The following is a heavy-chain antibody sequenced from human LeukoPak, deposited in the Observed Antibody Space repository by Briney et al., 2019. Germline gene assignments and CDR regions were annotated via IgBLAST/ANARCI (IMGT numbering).Heavy chain of an antibody. CDR3: ADSSGYYYRRYYFDY. J-gene: IGHJ4*02. CDR1: VGSFSGYY. V-gene: IGHV4-34*01. CDR2: INHGRST. D-gene: IGHD3-22*01. Sequence: SETLSLTCAVYVGSFSGYYWTWIRQPPGKGLEWIGEINHGRSTNYNPSLKSRVTISLDTSKNQFSLKLGSVTAADTAVYYCADSSGYYYRRYYFDYWGQGTLVTVSS.